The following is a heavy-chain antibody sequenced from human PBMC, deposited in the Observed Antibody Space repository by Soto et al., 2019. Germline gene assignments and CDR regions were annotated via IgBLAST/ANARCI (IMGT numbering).Heavy chain of an antibody. CDR2: INHSGST. D-gene: IGHD5-12*01. CDR3: ARGAHFPLIVDIVASKPHFDY. V-gene: IGHV4-34*01. J-gene: IGHJ4*02. CDR1: GGSFSGYY. Sequence: SETLSLTCAVYGGSFSGYYWSWIRQPPGKGLEWIGEINHSGSTNYNPSLKSRVTISVDTSKNQFSLKLSSVTAADTAVYYCARGAHFPLIVDIVASKPHFDYWGQGTLVTVSS.